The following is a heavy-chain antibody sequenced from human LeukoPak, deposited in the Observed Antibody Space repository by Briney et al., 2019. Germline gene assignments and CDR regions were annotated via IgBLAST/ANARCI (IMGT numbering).Heavy chain of an antibody. Sequence: GGSLRLSCAPSGFTFSSYAIHWVRQAPDKGLEWVATISYEGANIYYADSVKGRFTISRDNSKNTLYLQMNSLRSEDTAVYYCARGRNLVATSGYFDYWGQGTLVTVSS. J-gene: IGHJ4*02. V-gene: IGHV3-30-3*01. CDR3: ARGRNLVATSGYFDY. CDR2: ISYEGANI. CDR1: GFTFSSYA. D-gene: IGHD5-12*01.